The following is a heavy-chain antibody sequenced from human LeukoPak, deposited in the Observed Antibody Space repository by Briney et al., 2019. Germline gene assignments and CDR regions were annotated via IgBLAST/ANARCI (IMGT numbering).Heavy chain of an antibody. V-gene: IGHV3-43D*03. CDR2: ITWDGRST. CDR3: ARVLRYCSGGNCYSGGLGYMDV. CDR1: GFTFSSYS. Sequence: GGSLRLSCAASGFTFSSYSMNWVRHAPGKGLEWVSLITWDGRSTYYADSVKGRFTISRDNGKNSLFLQMNSLRAEDTAVYYCARVLRYCSGGNCYSGGLGYMDVWGKGTTVTISS. J-gene: IGHJ6*03. D-gene: IGHD2-15*01.